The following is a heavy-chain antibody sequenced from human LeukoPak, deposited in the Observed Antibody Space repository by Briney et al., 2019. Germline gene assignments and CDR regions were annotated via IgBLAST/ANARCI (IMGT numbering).Heavy chain of an antibody. CDR1: GFSLSTSGVG. Sequence: SGLTLLNPTQTLTLTCTFSGFSLSTSGVGVGWIRQPPGKTLESLALLNWDGDKPYTPSLKSRLTITKHTSNNQVVPTMTNMDPVDTAPYYCAQSGGEKYYYRSCLFEPLGEGSLDSVSSGSEFAPPSAHW. D-gene: IGHD3-10*01. CDR3: AQSGGEKYYYRSCLFEPLGEGSLDSVSSGSEFAPPSAH. V-gene: IGHV2-5*02. J-gene: IGHJ1*01. CDR2: LNWDGDK.